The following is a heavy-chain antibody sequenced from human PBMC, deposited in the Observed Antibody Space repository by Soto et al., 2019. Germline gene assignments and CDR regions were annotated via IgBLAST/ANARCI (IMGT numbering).Heavy chain of an antibody. CDR1: GGTFSTSA. D-gene: IGHD1-1*01. V-gene: IGHV1-69*12. CDR2: IMPVFPTP. J-gene: IGHJ6*02. Sequence: QVQLVQSGAEVKKPGSSVKVSCKASGGTFSTSAISWVRQAPGQGLAWVGGIMPVFPTPDYAQNFQGRVTITVEHSTTTAYLELTSLRADETAMYYCARAKDRLQFGGNYYCSLDGWGQGTAITVSS. CDR3: ARAKDRLQFGGNYYCSLDG.